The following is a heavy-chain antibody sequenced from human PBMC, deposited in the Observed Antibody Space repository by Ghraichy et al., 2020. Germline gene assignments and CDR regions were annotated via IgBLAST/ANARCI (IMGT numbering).Heavy chain of an antibody. CDR2: IYTSGSN. V-gene: IGHV4-4*09. J-gene: IGHJ5*02. CDR3: ARHLDNVWSGYRNYWFDL. Sequence: SETLSLTCTVSGGSISSHYWSWIRQPPGKGLEWIGYIYTSGSNNYNPSLKSRVTISVDTSNNHFSLKLRSVSAADTAVYYCARHLDNVWSGYRNYWFDLWGQGTLVTVSS. D-gene: IGHD3-3*01. CDR1: GGSISSHY.